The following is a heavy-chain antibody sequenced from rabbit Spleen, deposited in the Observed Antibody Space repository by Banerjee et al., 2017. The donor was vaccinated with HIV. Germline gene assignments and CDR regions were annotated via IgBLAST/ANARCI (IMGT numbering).Heavy chain of an antibody. Sequence: QQLVESGGGLVKPGASLTLTCTASGFDFSSRYYMCWVRQAPGKGLEWIACIYAGSSGSTYYASWAKGRFTISKTSSTTVTLQMTSLTAADTATYFCARDLTSVIGWNFNLWGQGTLVTVS. CDR2: IYAGSSGST. J-gene: IGHJ4*01. D-gene: IGHD1-1*01. CDR3: ARDLTSVIGWNFNL. CDR1: GFDFSSRYY. V-gene: IGHV1S40*01.